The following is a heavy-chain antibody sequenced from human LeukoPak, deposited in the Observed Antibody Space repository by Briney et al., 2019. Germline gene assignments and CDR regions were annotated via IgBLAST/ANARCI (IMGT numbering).Heavy chain of an antibody. Sequence: TGGSLRLSCAASGFTFDDYTMHWVRQAPGKGLEWVSLISWDGGSTYYADSVKGRFTISRDNSKNSLYLQMNSLRTEDTALYYCAKDMSGSSGYGADYWGQGTLVTVSS. D-gene: IGHD6-13*01. CDR2: ISWDGGST. V-gene: IGHV3-43*01. CDR1: GFTFDDYT. J-gene: IGHJ4*02. CDR3: AKDMSGSSGYGADY.